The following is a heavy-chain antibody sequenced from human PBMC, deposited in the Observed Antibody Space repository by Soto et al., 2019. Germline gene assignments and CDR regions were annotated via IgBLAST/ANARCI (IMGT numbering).Heavy chain of an antibody. CDR1: GFTFSDYY. V-gene: IGHV3-11*06. D-gene: IGHD4-17*01. CDR3: ARESGRRTTRGWFDP. CDR2: ISSSSSYT. J-gene: IGHJ5*02. Sequence: GGSLRLSCAASGFTFSDYYMSWIRQAPGKGLEWVSYISSSSSYTNYADSVKGRFTISRDNAKNSLYLQMNSLRAEDTAVYYCARESGRRTTRGWFDPWGQGTLVTVSS.